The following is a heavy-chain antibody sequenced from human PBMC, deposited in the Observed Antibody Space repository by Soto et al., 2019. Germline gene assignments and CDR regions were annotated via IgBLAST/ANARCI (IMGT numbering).Heavy chain of an antibody. V-gene: IGHV1-18*01. J-gene: IGHJ3*02. CDR3: ATVLRYFDWLSTGPDVFDI. CDR1: GYTFTSYG. D-gene: IGHD3-9*01. CDR2: ISAYNGNT. Sequence: ASVKVSCKASGYTFTSYGISWVRQAPGQGLEWMGWISAYNGNTNYAQKLQGRVTMTTDTSTSTAYMELRSLRSDDTAVYYCATVLRYFDWLSTGPDVFDIRGQRTTVTVSS.